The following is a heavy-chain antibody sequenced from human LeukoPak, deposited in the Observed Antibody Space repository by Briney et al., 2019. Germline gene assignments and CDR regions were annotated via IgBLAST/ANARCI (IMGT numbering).Heavy chain of an antibody. D-gene: IGHD6-19*01. CDR3: AKGRYSSGWLLPYYFDY. V-gene: IGHV3-23*01. CDR2: ISGSGGST. J-gene: IGHJ4*02. CDR1: GFTFSASY. Sequence: GGSLRLSCVASGFTFSASYMTWVRQAPGKGLEWVSAISGSGGSTYYADSVKGRFTISRDNSKNTLYLQMNSLRAEDTAVYYCAKGRYSSGWLLPYYFDYWGQGTLVTVSS.